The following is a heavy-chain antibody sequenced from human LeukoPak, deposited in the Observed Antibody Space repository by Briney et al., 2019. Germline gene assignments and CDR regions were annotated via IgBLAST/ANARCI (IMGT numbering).Heavy chain of an antibody. J-gene: IGHJ3*02. Sequence: GGSLRLSCAASAFSFGNYAMTWVRQAPGKGLEWVSAISGSGGTTYYADSVKGRFTISRDNAKNTLYLQMNSLRAEDTAVYYCARRSAAKDAFDIWGQGTMVTVSS. CDR2: ISGSGGTT. D-gene: IGHD6-25*01. CDR3: ARRSAAKDAFDI. CDR1: AFSFGNYA. V-gene: IGHV3-23*01.